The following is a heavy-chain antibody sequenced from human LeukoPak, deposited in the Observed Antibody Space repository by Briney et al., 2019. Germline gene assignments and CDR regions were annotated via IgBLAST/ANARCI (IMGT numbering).Heavy chain of an antibody. CDR2: ISAYNGNT. D-gene: IGHD6-13*01. J-gene: IGHJ5*02. Sequence: ASVKVSCKASGYTFTSYGISWVRQAPGQGLEWMGWISAYNGNTNYAQKLQGRVTMTTDTSTSTAYMELRSLRSDDTAVYYCARAVPPGGYRAAAGRGNGFDPGGQGPLATVS. CDR3: ARAVPPGGYRAAAGRGNGFDP. V-gene: IGHV1-18*01. CDR1: GYTFTSYG.